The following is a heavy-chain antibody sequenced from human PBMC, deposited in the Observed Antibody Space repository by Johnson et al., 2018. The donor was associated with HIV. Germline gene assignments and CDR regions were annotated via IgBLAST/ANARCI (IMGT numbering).Heavy chain of an antibody. CDR2: ISFDGGAI. CDR3: ARDRGLRWFHDAFDI. V-gene: IGHV3-30*14. CDR1: GFAFSTYA. Sequence: VQLVESGGGVVQAGRSLRVSCTASGFAFSTYAMHWVRQAPGKGLEWVAVISFDGGAISYADSVKGRFSISRDNSENTVYLQMNSLRAEDTAVYYCARDRGLRWFHDAFDIWGQGTMVTISS. D-gene: IGHD4-23*01. J-gene: IGHJ3*02.